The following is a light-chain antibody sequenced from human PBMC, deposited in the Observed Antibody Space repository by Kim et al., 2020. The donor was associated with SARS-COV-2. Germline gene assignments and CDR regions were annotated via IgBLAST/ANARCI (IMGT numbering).Light chain of an antibody. CDR2: DAS. J-gene: IGKJ1*01. Sequence: WSPGERATLSGRASQSVSSYLASYQQKPGQAPRLLIYDASNRATGIPARVSGSGSGTDFTLTISSLEPEDFAVYYCQQRSNWPRTFGQGTKVEIK. CDR1: QSVSSY. V-gene: IGKV3-11*01. CDR3: QQRSNWPRT.